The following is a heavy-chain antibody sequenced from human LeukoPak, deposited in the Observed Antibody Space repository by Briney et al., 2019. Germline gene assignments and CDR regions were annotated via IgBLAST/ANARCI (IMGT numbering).Heavy chain of an antibody. V-gene: IGHV1-8*01. J-gene: IGHJ5*02. CDR2: MNPNTGYS. Sequence: GASVKVSCKTSGYTFTSYDIHWVRLAAGQGLEWMGWMNPNTGYSDYAQKFQGRVTMTRNTSISTAYMELSSLKNEDTAVYYCARAHLFATRFAPWGQGTLVTVSS. CDR1: GYTFTSYD. CDR3: ARAHLFATRFAP. D-gene: IGHD5-12*01.